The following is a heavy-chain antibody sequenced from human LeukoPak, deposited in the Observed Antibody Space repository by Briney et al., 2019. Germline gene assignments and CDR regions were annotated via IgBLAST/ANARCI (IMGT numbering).Heavy chain of an antibody. Sequence: PGGSLRLSCAAFGFIFDDYGMSWVRQAPGKGLEWVSGINWNGGSTGYADSVKGRFTISRDNAKNSLYLQMNSLRAEDTALYYCARVQLVDYYYHSYMDVWGKGTTVTVSS. V-gene: IGHV3-20*04. CDR2: INWNGGST. CDR1: GFIFDDYG. D-gene: IGHD6-6*01. J-gene: IGHJ6*03. CDR3: ARVQLVDYYYHSYMDV.